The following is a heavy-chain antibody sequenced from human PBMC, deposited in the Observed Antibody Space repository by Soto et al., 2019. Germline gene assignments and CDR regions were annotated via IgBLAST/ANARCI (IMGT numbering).Heavy chain of an antibody. CDR3: ARVGTWSTYENNYGMDV. CDR1: GFTFRSYA. Sequence: GSLRLSCAASGFTFRSYAMHWVRQAPGAGLEWVAVISYDRANKYYADSVKGRLTISRDNSKNTLYLQMDSLRVDDTAVYYCARVGTWSTYENNYGMDVWGQGTTVTVSS. V-gene: IGHV3-30-3*01. D-gene: IGHD3-3*01. CDR2: ISYDRANK. J-gene: IGHJ6*02.